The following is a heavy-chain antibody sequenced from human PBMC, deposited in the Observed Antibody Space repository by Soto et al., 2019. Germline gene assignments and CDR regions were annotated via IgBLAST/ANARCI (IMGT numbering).Heavy chain of an antibody. V-gene: IGHV4-61*01. CDR3: ARTTAVPNSLRSRYFFDY. Sequence: SETLSLTCSVSGGSVSDKTYYWSWIRQPPGKRLEWIGYVYYSGTTNYNPSLKSRVTISVDLSKNRFSLRLSSVTTADTALYYCARTTAVPNSLRSRYFFDYWGQGTLVTVSS. CDR2: VYYSGTT. CDR1: GGSVSDKTYY. J-gene: IGHJ4*02. D-gene: IGHD4-17*01.